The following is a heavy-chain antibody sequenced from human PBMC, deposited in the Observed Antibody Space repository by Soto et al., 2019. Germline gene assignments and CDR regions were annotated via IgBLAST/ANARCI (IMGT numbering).Heavy chain of an antibody. D-gene: IGHD6-6*01. Sequence: GGSLRLSCAASGFTFSSYSMNWVRQAPGKGMEWVSSISSSSSYIYYADSVKGRFTISRDNANNSLYLQMNSLRAEDTAVYYCARVGSSRGYYYYYMDVWGKGTTVTVSS. V-gene: IGHV3-21*01. CDR1: GFTFSSYS. CDR2: ISSSSSYI. CDR3: ARVGSSRGYYYYYMDV. J-gene: IGHJ6*03.